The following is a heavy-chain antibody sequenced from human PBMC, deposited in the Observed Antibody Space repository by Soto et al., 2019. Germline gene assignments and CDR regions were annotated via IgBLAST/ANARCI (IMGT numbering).Heavy chain of an antibody. CDR1: AGSLSNYY. J-gene: IGHJ4*02. V-gene: IGHV4-59*01. CDR3: ARGGRGSGLYFLYYFDL. Sequence: SETLSLTCSVSAGSLSNYYWTWIRQSPGKGLEWIGEIYHTGSTKYNPSLKSRVAISVDMSKNQFSLTLSSVTPADTAVYYCARGGRGSGLYFLYYFDLWGQGTLVTVSS. D-gene: IGHD3-16*01. CDR2: IYHTGST.